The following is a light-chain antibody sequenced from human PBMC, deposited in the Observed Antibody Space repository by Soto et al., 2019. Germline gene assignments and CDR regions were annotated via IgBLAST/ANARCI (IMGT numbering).Light chain of an antibody. J-gene: IGKJ1*01. CDR1: QSISSW. CDR2: KAS. V-gene: IGKV1-5*03. Sequence: DIQMTQSPSTLSASVGDRVTITCRASQSISSWLAWYQQKPGKAPTLLIYKASNLESGVPSRFSGSGSGTEFTLTISSLQPDDFATYYCQQYSTYSRTFGQGTQVEIK. CDR3: QQYSTYSRT.